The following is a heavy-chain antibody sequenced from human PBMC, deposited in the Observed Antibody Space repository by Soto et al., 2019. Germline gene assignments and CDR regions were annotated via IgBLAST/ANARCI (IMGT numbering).Heavy chain of an antibody. V-gene: IGHV3-23*01. J-gene: IGHJ4*02. CDR2: ISGSGGTT. CDR1: GFTFSSNS. CDR3: AKQLADFGSGSDTFFLDN. Sequence: EVQLLESGGGLVQPGGSLRISCLASGFTFSSNSMSWVRQAPGKGLEWVSAISGSGGTTFHADSVKGRFAVSRDHSNSTLYLEMDSLSAEDTAVYYCAKQLADFGSGSDTFFLDNWGRGTLVTVSS. D-gene: IGHD3-10*01.